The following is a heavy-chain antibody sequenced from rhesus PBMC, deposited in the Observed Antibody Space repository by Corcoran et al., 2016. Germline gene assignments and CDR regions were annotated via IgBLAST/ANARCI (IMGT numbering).Heavy chain of an antibody. D-gene: IGHD5-24*01. CDR2: TYGNSAST. CDR3: ATGSGYSSGYNRFDV. J-gene: IGHJ5-1*01. CDR1: GGSISASYY. Sequence: QVQLQESGPGLVQPSETLSLTCAVSGGSISASYYWSWIRQLPGKGLRWIGNTYGNSASTSYHPPLKSRVTISKDTSQTRFFLKVSSVTAADTAIYYCATGSGYSSGYNRFDVWGAGVLVTVSS. V-gene: IGHV4S9*01.